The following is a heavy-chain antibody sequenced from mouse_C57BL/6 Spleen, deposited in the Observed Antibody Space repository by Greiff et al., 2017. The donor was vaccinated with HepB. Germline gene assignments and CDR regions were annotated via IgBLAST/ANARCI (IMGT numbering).Heavy chain of an antibody. CDR2: IYPGDGDT. D-gene: IGHD1-1*01. CDR1: GYAFSSYW. Sequence: VKLQESGAELVKPGASVKISCKASGYAFSSYWMNWVKQRPGKGLEWIGQIYPGDGDTNYNGKFKGKATLTADKSSSTAYMQLSSLTSEDSAVYFCARGYYGSEDYWGQGTTLTVSS. CDR3: ARGYYGSEDY. J-gene: IGHJ2*01. V-gene: IGHV1-80*01.